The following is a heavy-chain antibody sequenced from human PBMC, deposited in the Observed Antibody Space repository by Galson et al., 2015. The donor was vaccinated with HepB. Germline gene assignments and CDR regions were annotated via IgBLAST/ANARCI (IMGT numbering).Heavy chain of an antibody. D-gene: IGHD3-22*01. J-gene: IGHJ4*02. V-gene: IGHV3-33*01. CDR1: GFTFSRYG. CDR2: IWYDRSNK. CDR3: ARASYSSFYDYVDS. Sequence: SLRLSCAASGFTFSRYGMHWVRQAPGKGLEWVAVIWYDRSNKYYVDVVEGRFTISRDNSKNTVYLQMNSLRAEDTAIYYCARASYSSFYDYVDSWGQGTLVTVSS.